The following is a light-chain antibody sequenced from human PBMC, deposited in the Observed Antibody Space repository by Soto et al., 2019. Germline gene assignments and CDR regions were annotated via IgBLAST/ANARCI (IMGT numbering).Light chain of an antibody. Sequence: EIQMTQYPSKMYASVGDRVTITCRASQSISSYLNWYQQKPGKAPKLLIYAASSLQSGVPSRFSGSGSGTDFTLTISSLQPEDFATYYCQQSYSTPLTLGGGTKVDSK. CDR1: QSISSY. CDR3: QQSYSTPLT. CDR2: AAS. V-gene: IGKV1-39*01. J-gene: IGKJ4*01.